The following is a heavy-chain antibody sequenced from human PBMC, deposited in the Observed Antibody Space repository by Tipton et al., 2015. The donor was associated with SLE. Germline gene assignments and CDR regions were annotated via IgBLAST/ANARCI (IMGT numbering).Heavy chain of an antibody. Sequence: VQLVQSGAEVKKPGESLKISCKASGFSFATNWIGWVRQMPGKGLEWMGIIYPGDSDTRYNPSFQGQVTISADKSISTTYLQWSSLKASDTAMFYCARGGSSWYFDYWGQGTLVTVSS. CDR1: GFSFATNW. D-gene: IGHD6-13*01. CDR2: IYPGDSDT. CDR3: ARGGSSWYFDY. J-gene: IGHJ4*02. V-gene: IGHV5-51*03.